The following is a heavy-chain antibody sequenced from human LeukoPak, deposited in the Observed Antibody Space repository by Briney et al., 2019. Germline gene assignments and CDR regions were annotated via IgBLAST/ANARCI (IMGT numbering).Heavy chain of an antibody. J-gene: IGHJ5*02. CDR3: AYGLSFDP. V-gene: IGHV3-30-3*01. D-gene: IGHD3-10*01. CDR1: GFTFSSYA. Sequence: GGSLRLSCAASGFTFSSYAMHWVRQAPGKGLEWVAVISYDGSNKYYADSVKGRFTISRDNSMNTLYLQMNSLRAEDTAVYYCAYGLSFDPWGQGTLVTVSS. CDR2: ISYDGSNK.